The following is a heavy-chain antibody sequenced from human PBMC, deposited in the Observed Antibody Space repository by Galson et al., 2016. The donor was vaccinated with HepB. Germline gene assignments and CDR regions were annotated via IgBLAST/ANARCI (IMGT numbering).Heavy chain of an antibody. CDR2: IWYDGSNK. J-gene: IGHJ6*02. CDR3: ARDRRANYYGSGRYYYHYYGMDV. CDR1: GFTFSSYG. V-gene: IGHV3-33*01. D-gene: IGHD3-10*01. Sequence: SLRLSCAASGFTFSSYGMHWVRQAPGKGLEWVAVIWYDGSNKYYADSVKGRFTISRDNSKNTLYLQMNSLRAEDTAVYYCARDRRANYYGSGRYYYHYYGMDVWGQGTTVTVSS.